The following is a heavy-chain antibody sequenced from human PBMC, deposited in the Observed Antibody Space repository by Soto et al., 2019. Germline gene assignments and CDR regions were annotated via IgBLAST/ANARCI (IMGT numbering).Heavy chain of an antibody. V-gene: IGHV4-34*01. CDR2: INHSGST. CDR1: GGSFSGYY. Sequence: SETLSLTCAVYGGSFSGYYWSWIRQPPGKGLEWIGEINHSGSTNYNPSLKSRVTISVGTSKNQFSLKLSSVTAADTAVYYCARGRGKRVPAAIYYYYGMDVWGQGTTVTVSS. CDR3: ARGRGKRVPAAIYYYYGMDV. D-gene: IGHD2-2*02. J-gene: IGHJ6*02.